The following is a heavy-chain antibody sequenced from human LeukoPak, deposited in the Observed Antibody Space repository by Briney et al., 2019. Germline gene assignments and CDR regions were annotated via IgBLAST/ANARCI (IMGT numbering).Heavy chain of an antibody. V-gene: IGHV3-20*04. Sequence: GGSLRLSCAASGFTFYDYGMSWVRHAPGKGLEWVSGIKWNGGSTDYADSVKGRFTISRDNAKNSLYLQMNRLRAEDTAVYYCARHNIVGAPYWGQGTLVTVSS. CDR3: ARHNIVGAPY. CDR2: IKWNGGST. D-gene: IGHD1-26*01. CDR1: GFTFYDYG. J-gene: IGHJ4*02.